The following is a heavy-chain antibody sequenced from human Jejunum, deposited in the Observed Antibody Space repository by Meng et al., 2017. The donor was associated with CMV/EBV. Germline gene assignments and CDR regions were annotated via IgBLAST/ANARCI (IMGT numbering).Heavy chain of an antibody. V-gene: IGHV3-7*01. Sequence: AAYVFTVSRYWMSWGRQARGKGREWVAKIKEDGSDEYYVDSMKGRFTIYRDNAKTSLYLQLSSLRPEDTAVYYWARDPLRGALDYWGQGTRVTVSS. J-gene: IGHJ4*02. CDR2: IKEDGSDE. CDR3: ARDPLRGALDY. CDR1: VFTVSRYW. D-gene: IGHD3-10*01.